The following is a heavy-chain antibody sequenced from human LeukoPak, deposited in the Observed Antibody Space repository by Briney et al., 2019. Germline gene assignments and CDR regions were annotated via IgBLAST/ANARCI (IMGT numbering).Heavy chain of an antibody. CDR2: IYYSGST. V-gene: IGHV4-30-4*08. Sequence: SETLSLTCTVSGDSIRNGDYYWSWIRQPPGKGLEWIGYIYYSGSTYHSPSLKSRVTISVDTSNNQFSLKLSSVTAADTAVYYCARGDRRRYCSSHNCLNWFDPWGQGTLVTVSS. CDR1: GDSIRNGDYY. D-gene: IGHD2-2*01. CDR3: ARGDRRRYCSSHNCLNWFDP. J-gene: IGHJ5*02.